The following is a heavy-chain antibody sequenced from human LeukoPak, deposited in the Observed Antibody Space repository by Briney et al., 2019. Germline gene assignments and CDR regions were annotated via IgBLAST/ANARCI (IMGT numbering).Heavy chain of an antibody. CDR3: ARKTGDLYYFDY. CDR2: ISYSGRT. Sequence: PSETLSLTCTVSGGISSSYYWSWIRQPPGKGLEWIGYISYSGRTNYNPSLKSRVTISVDTSKNQFSLRLSSVTAADTAVYYCARKTGDLYYFDYWGQGTLVTVSS. D-gene: IGHD7-27*01. CDR1: GGISSSYY. V-gene: IGHV4-59*01. J-gene: IGHJ4*02.